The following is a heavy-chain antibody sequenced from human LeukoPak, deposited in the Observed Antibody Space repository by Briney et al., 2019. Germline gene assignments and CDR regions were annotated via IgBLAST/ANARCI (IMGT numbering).Heavy chain of an antibody. D-gene: IGHD3-10*01. CDR3: ARDQHYGSGSYYVDY. J-gene: IGHJ4*02. CDR1: GFTFSSYG. Sequence: GGSLRLSCAASGFTFSSYGMNWVRQAPGKGLEWVSSVSSSSSYIYYSDSVKGRFTISRDNAKNSLYLQMNSLRAEDTAVYYCARDQHYGSGSYYVDYWGQGTLVTVSS. CDR2: VSSSSSYI. V-gene: IGHV3-21*01.